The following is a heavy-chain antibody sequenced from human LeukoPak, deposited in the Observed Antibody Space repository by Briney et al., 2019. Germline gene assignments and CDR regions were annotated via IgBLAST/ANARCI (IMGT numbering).Heavy chain of an antibody. Sequence: GGSLRLSCAASGLTFSTYWMHCVRQAPGKGLVWVSRINGDGSLSYADSVKGRFTISRDNTKNMLYLQMNSLRAEDTAVYYCAGGASSTVHYWGQGTLVTVSS. CDR1: GLTFSTYW. CDR3: AGGASSTVHY. J-gene: IGHJ4*02. CDR2: INGDGSL. V-gene: IGHV3-74*01. D-gene: IGHD6-13*01.